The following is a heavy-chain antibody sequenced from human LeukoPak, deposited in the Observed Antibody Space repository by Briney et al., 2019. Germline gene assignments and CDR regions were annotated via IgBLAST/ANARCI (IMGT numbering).Heavy chain of an antibody. Sequence: SETLSLTCAVSGYPISSGYYWGWIRQPPGKGLEWIGSIYHTGSTYYNPSLKSRVTLSVDTSKNQFSLKLTSVTAADTAVYYCARDHDYYDSSGYSDYWGQGTLVTVSS. D-gene: IGHD3-22*01. CDR2: IYHTGST. V-gene: IGHV4-38-2*02. J-gene: IGHJ4*02. CDR1: GYPISSGYY. CDR3: ARDHDYYDSSGYSDY.